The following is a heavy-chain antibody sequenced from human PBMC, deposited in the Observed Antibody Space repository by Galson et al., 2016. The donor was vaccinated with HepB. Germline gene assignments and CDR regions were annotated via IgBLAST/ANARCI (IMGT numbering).Heavy chain of an antibody. CDR1: GGTFITYA. Sequence: SVKVSCKASGGTFITYAISWVRQAPGQGLEWMGGILPISGTTNYAQKFQGRVTITADKSTGTTYMELSSLRSEETAMYFCARERVRGTLLCFGELLDLWGQGTLVSVSS. D-gene: IGHD3-10*01. CDR3: ARERVRGTLLCFGELLDL. J-gene: IGHJ5*02. V-gene: IGHV1-69*06. CDR2: ILPISGTT.